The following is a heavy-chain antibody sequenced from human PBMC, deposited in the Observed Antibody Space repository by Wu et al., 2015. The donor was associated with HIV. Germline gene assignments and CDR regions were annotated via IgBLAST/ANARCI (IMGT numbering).Heavy chain of an antibody. CDR1: GYTFSAYY. CDR2: TNLNTGGT. V-gene: IGHV1-2*02. J-gene: IGHJ3*02. CDR3: ARDELFRVDDAFDM. D-gene: IGHD3-10*01. Sequence: QVHLVQSGAEVKTPGASVKVSCRTSGYTFSAYYMHWVXTGPWTRAEWMGWTNLNTGGTKYAPKFQGRVTMTRDTSISTAYIELSGLTSDDTAVYYCARDELFRVDDAFDMWGQGTLVTVSS.